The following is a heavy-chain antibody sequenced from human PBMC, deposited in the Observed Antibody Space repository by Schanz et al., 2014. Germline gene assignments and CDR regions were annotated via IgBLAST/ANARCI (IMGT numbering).Heavy chain of an antibody. Sequence: EVHLVESGGGLVQPGGSLRLSCAASGITFSSHSFNWVRQAPGKGLEWISYITYNGGTIYYADSVKGRFTISRDSSKNTLYLQMNSLRAEDTAVYYCARDHTTESYYSAGPPIDYWGQGTLLTVSS. CDR2: ITYNGGTI. CDR3: ARDHTTESYYSAGPPIDY. J-gene: IGHJ4*02. V-gene: IGHV3-48*04. CDR1: GITFSSHS. D-gene: IGHD1-26*01.